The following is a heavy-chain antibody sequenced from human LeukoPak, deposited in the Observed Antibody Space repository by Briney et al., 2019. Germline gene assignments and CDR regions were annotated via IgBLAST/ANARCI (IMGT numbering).Heavy chain of an antibody. CDR2: MNPNSGNT. Sequence: ASVKVSCKASGYTFTSYDINWVRQATGQGLGWMGWMNPNSGNTGYAQKFQGRVTTTRNTSISTAYMELSSLRSEDTAVYYCAISSTSGGYYYYYYMDVWGKGTTVTVSS. V-gene: IGHV1-8*03. CDR3: AISSTSGGYYYYYYMDV. CDR1: GYTFTSYD. J-gene: IGHJ6*03. D-gene: IGHD2-2*01.